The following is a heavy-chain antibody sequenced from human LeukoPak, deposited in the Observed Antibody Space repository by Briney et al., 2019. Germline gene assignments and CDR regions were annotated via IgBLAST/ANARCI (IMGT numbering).Heavy chain of an antibody. CDR1: GGSISSSSYY. CDR3: ARDDGYFDY. V-gene: IGHV4-39*07. J-gene: IGHJ4*02. CDR2: IYYSGST. Sequence: PSETLSLTCTVSGGSISSSSYYWGWIRQPPGKGLEWIGSIYYSGSTYYNPSLKSRVTISVDTSKNQFSLKLSSVTAADTAVYYCARDDGYFDYWGQGTLVTVSS.